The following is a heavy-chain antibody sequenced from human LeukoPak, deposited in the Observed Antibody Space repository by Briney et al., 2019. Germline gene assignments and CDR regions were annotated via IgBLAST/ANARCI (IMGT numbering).Heavy chain of an antibody. J-gene: IGHJ2*01. D-gene: IGHD3-22*01. Sequence: PSETLSLTCTVSGGSISSSSYYWGWIRQPPGKGLEWIGSIYYSGSTYYNPSPQDYSGSTYYNPSLKSRVTISVDTSKNQLSLKLSSVTAADTAVYYCARIGHKRSEVFTPIRKHYWYFDLWGRGTLVTVSS. CDR1: GGSISSSSYY. CDR2: IYYSGSTYYNPSPQDYSGST. V-gene: IGHV4-39*07. CDR3: ARIGHKRSEVFTPIRKHYWYFDL.